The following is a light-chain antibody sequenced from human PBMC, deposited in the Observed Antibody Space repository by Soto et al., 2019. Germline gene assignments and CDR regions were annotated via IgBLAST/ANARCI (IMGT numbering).Light chain of an antibody. CDR3: QQSYSTPRT. J-gene: IGKJ1*01. V-gene: IGKV1-39*01. Sequence: DIPMTQSPSSLSASVGDRVTITCRASQSISSYLNWYQQKPGKAPKLLIYAASSLQSGVPSRFSGSGSGTDFTLTISSLQPEDFATYYGQQSYSTPRTFGQGTKVEI. CDR2: AAS. CDR1: QSISSY.